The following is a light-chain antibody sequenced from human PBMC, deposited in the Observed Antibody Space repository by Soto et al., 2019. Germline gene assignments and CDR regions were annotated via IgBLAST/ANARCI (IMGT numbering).Light chain of an antibody. CDR2: EVS. CDR3: SSYAGSNNFPYV. CDR1: SGDLGPSNY. V-gene: IGLV2-8*01. J-gene: IGLJ1*01. Sequence: QSVLTQPPSASGSPGQSVAISCTATSGDLGPSNYVSWYQQHPGKAPKLMIFEVSKRPSGVPARFSGSKSGNTASLTVSGLQAADEADYYCSSYAGSNNFPYVFGTGTKVTVL.